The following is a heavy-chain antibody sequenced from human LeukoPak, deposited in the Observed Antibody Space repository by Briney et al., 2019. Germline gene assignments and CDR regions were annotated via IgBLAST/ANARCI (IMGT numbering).Heavy chain of an antibody. J-gene: IGHJ4*02. Sequence: SETLSLTCTVSGGSLSSYYWSWIRQPPGKGLEWIGYIYYSGSTNYNPSLKSRVTISVDTSKNQFSLKLSSVTAADTAVYYCARGTMIVPLDYWGQGTLVTVSS. V-gene: IGHV4-59*01. CDR1: GGSLSSYY. D-gene: IGHD3-22*01. CDR3: ARGTMIVPLDY. CDR2: IYYSGST.